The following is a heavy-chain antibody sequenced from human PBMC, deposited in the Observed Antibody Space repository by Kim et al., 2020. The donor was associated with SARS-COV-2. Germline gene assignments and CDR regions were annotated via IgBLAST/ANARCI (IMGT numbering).Heavy chain of an antibody. Sequence: GGSLRLSCAASGFTFSSYAMHWVRQAPGKGLEWVAVISYDGSNKYYADSVKGRFTISRDNSKNTLYLQMNSLRAEDTAVYYCARGVFIDYAGFDPWGQGTLVTVSS. J-gene: IGHJ5*02. CDR3: ARGVFIDYAGFDP. CDR1: GFTFSSYA. CDR2: ISYDGSNK. V-gene: IGHV3-30*04. D-gene: IGHD4-17*01.